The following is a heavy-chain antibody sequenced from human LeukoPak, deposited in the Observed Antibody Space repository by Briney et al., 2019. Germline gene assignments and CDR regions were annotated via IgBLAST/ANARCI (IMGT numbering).Heavy chain of an antibody. CDR1: GYTFTGYY. J-gene: IGHJ5*02. Sequence: GASVKVSCKASGYTFTGYYMHWVRQAPGQGLEWMGWINPNSGGTNYAQKFQGRVTMTRDTSISTAYMELSSLRSEDTAVYYCARSSSGWYNWFDPWGQGTLVTVSS. D-gene: IGHD6-19*01. CDR3: ARSSSGWYNWFDP. CDR2: INPNSGGT. V-gene: IGHV1-2*02.